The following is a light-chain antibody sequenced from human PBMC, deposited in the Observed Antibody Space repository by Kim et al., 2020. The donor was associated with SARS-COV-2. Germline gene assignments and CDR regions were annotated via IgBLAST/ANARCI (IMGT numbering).Light chain of an antibody. CDR1: SSNIGAGYD. CDR3: QSYDSSLNGRV. J-gene: IGLJ3*02. Sequence: QSVLTQPPSVSGAPGQRVTISCTGSSSNIGAGYDVHWYQQLPGTAPKLLIYGNSNRPSGVPDRFSGSKSGTSASLAITGLQAEDEADYYCQSYDSSLNGRVFGGGTQLNVL. V-gene: IGLV1-40*01. CDR2: GNS.